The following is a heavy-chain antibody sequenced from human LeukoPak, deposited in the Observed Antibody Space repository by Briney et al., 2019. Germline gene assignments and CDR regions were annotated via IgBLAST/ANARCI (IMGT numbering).Heavy chain of an antibody. D-gene: IGHD3-22*01. J-gene: IGHJ4*02. V-gene: IGHV1-2*02. CDR2: INPNSGGT. CDR3: ARVPMDDSSGYVDY. Sequence: ASVKVSCKASGYTFTGYYMHWVRQAPGQGLEWMGWINPNSGGTNYAQKFQGRVTMTRDTSISTAYMELSRLRSDDTAVYYCARVPMDDSSGYVDYWGQGTLVTVSS. CDR1: GYTFTGYY.